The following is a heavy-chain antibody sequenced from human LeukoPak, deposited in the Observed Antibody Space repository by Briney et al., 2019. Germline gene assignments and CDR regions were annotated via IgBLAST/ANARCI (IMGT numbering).Heavy chain of an antibody. Sequence: SETLSLTCTVSGGSISSSSYYWGWIRQPPGKGLEWIGSVYYSGSTYYNPSLKSRVTISVDTSKNQFSLKLSFVTAADTAVYYCARHVYVAAAPDYWGQGTLVTVSS. CDR3: ARHVYVAAAPDY. J-gene: IGHJ4*02. D-gene: IGHD6-13*01. CDR2: VYYSGST. CDR1: GGSISSSSYY. V-gene: IGHV4-39*01.